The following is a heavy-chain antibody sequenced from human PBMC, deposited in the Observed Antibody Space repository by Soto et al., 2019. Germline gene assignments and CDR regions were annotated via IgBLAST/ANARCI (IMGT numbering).Heavy chain of an antibody. D-gene: IGHD3-16*01. Sequence: TLSLTCTVSGGSITSGGHYWGWIRQYPGKGLEWIGHIYHTGRTTYNPSLKSRVTVSMDTSKNQFSLELTSVTAADTAVYYSARDYDYFDHWGQGILVTVSS. CDR3: ARDYDYFDH. CDR2: IYHTGRT. V-gene: IGHV4-61*08. CDR1: GGSITSGGHY. J-gene: IGHJ4*02.